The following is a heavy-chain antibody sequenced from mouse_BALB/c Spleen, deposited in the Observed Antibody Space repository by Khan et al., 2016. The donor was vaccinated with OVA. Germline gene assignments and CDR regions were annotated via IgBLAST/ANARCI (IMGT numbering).Heavy chain of an antibody. V-gene: IGHV5-6*01. CDR1: GFTFSTYG. CDR2: ISSGGSYT. CDR3: ARLAYYYDSEGFAY. Sequence: EVQVVESGGYLVKPEGSLKLSCAASGFTFSTYGMSWVRQTPDKRLEWVATISSGGSYTYYPDSVQGRFTISRANDKNTLYLQMSSLKSEDTAMFYCARLAYYYDSEGFAYWGQGTLVTVSA. D-gene: IGHD1-1*01. J-gene: IGHJ3*01.